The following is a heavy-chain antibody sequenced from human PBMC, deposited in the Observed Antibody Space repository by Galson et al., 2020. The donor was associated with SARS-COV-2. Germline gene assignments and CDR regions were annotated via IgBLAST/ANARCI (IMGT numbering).Heavy chain of an antibody. J-gene: IGHJ2*01. V-gene: IGHV3-21*01. CDR2: ISSSSSYI. D-gene: IGHD4-17*01. Sequence: GESLKISCAASGFSFSSDSMNWVRQAPGKGLEWVSSISSSSSYIYYADSVKGRFTISRDNAKNSQYLQMNSLRAEDTAVYYCARERGGGDYGSYWYFDLWGRGTLVTVSS. CDR3: ARERGGGDYGSYWYFDL. CDR1: GFSFSSDS.